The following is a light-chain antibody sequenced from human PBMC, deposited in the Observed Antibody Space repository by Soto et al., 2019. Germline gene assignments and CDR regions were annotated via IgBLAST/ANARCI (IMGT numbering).Light chain of an antibody. J-gene: IGKJ2*03. V-gene: IGKV1-27*01. CDR3: QSFNGAPYG. CDR2: EAS. Sequence: DLQMTQSPSSLSASVGDRVTITCRASQAISNFVAWYQQKPGKSPTLLISEASTLQSGVPSRFSGRGYGADFTLTISSLQPEDCATYFCQSFNGAPYGFGQGPELAVK. CDR1: QAISNF.